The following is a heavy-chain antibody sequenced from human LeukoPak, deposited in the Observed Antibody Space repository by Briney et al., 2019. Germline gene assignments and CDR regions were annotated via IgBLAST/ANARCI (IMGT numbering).Heavy chain of an antibody. J-gene: IGHJ2*01. Sequence: PGGSLRLSCAASGFTLSIYAMSWVRQAPGKGLEWVSATSSSDAGTYYADSVRGRFTISRDNSKNTLYLQMNSLRAEDAAVYYCAKFGRSPTVVVTARMKRRGHYWYFDLWGRGTLVTVSS. V-gene: IGHV3-23*01. D-gene: IGHD2-21*02. CDR1: GFTLSIYA. CDR3: AKFGRSPTVVVTARMKRRGHYWYFDL. CDR2: TSSSDAGT.